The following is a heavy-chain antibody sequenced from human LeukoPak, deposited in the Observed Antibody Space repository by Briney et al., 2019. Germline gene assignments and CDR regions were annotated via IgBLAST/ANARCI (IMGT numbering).Heavy chain of an antibody. J-gene: IGHJ5*02. CDR1: GFTFSSYS. V-gene: IGHV3-21*01. CDR3: ARDREDIAAADGGFDP. Sequence: GGSLRLSCAASGFTFSSYSMNWVRQAPGKGLEWVSSISSSSSYIYYADSVKGRFTISRDNAKNSLYLRMNSLRAEDTAVYYCARDREDIAAADGGFDPWGQGTLVTVSS. CDR2: ISSSSSYI. D-gene: IGHD6-13*01.